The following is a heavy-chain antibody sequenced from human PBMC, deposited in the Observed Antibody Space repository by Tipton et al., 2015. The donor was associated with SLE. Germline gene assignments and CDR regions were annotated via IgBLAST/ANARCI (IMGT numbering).Heavy chain of an antibody. CDR2: IYTSGST. V-gene: IGHV4-4*08. CDR3: ARGGSDGTDY. CDR1: GGPISSYY. J-gene: IGHJ4*02. D-gene: IGHD5-18*01. Sequence: TLSLTCTVSGGPISSYYWSWIRQPPGKGLEWIGYIYTSGSTNYNPSLKSRVTISVDTSKNQFSLKLSSVTAADTAVYYCARGGSDGTDYWGQGTLVTVSS.